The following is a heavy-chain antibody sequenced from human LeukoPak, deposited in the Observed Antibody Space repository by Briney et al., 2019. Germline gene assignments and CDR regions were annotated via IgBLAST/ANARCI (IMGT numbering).Heavy chain of an antibody. CDR2: INHSGSI. V-gene: IGHV4-34*01. J-gene: IGHJ6*02. D-gene: IGHD4-23*01. Sequence: SETLSLTCAVYGGSFSGYYWSWIRQPPGKGLEWIGEINHSGSINYNPSLKSRVTISVDTSKNQFSLKLSSVTAADTAVYYCATSRGYGGYGLDVWGQGTTVTVS. CDR1: GGSFSGYY. CDR3: ATSRGYGGYGLDV.